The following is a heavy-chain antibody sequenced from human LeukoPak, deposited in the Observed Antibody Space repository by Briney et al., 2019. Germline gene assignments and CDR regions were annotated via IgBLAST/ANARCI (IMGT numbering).Heavy chain of an antibody. J-gene: IGHJ4*02. CDR2: TRNRASSYTT. CDR3: ARGRSGRDGYNSGDFDY. D-gene: IGHD5-24*01. Sequence: PGGSLRLSCAASGFTFSDHYMDWVRQAPGKGLEWVGRTRNRASSYTTEYAASVKGRFTISRDDSKNSLYLQMNSLKTEDTAVYYCARGRSGRDGYNSGDFDYWGQGTLVTVSS. V-gene: IGHV3-72*01. CDR1: GFTFSDHY.